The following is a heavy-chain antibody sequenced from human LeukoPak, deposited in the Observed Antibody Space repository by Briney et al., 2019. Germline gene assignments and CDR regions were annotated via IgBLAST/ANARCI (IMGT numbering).Heavy chain of an antibody. J-gene: IGHJ4*02. CDR2: IIPIFGTA. V-gene: IGHV1-69*01. CDR3: ARVTPSSSWWEVDY. D-gene: IGHD1-26*01. CDR1: GGTFSSYA. Sequence: ASVKVSCNASGGTFSSYAISWVRQTPGQGLEWMGGIIPIFGTANYAQKFQGRVTITADESTSTAYMELSSLRSEDTAVYYCARVTPSSSWWEVDYWGQGTLVTVSS.